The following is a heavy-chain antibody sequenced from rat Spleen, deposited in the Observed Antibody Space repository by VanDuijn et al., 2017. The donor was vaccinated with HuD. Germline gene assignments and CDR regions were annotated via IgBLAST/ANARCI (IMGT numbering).Heavy chain of an antibody. Sequence: QVQLKESGPGLVQPSQTLSLTCTVSGFSLTTYHVSWVRQAPGKGLAWMGVIGFGGSTAYNSLLKSRLSISRDTSKSQVFLRMNSLQTEDTATYYCARDNYGYSYWGQGVMVTVSS. V-gene: IGHV2-43*01. J-gene: IGHJ2*01. CDR1: GFSLTTYH. D-gene: IGHD1-9*01. CDR2: IGFGGST. CDR3: ARDNYGYSY.